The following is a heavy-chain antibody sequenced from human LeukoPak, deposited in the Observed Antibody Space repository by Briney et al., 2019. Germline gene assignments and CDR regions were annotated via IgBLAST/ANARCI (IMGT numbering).Heavy chain of an antibody. V-gene: IGHV4-59*01. CDR3: ARGGREYCSSTSCYEYAFDI. D-gene: IGHD2-2*01. CDR1: GGSISSYY. CDR2: IYYSGST. J-gene: IGHJ3*02. Sequence: SETLSLTCTVSGGSISSYYWSWIRQPPGKGLEWIGYIYYSGSTNYNPSLKSRVTISVDTSKNQFSLKLSSVTAADTAVYYCARGGREYCSSTSCYEYAFDIWGQGTMVTVSS.